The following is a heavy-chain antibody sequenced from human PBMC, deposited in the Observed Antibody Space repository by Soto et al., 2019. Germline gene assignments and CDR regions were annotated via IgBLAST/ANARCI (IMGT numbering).Heavy chain of an antibody. Sequence: ASVKVSCKASGFISWVRQAPGQGLEWMGWISTYNGNTNYAQKFQGRVTMTTDTSTSTACMELRSLRSDDTAVYYCARDRNYYDSSGHAFDIWGQGTMVTVSS. CDR2: ISTYNGNT. V-gene: IGHV1-18*01. D-gene: IGHD3-22*01. J-gene: IGHJ3*02. CDR1: GF. CDR3: ARDRNYYDSSGHAFDI.